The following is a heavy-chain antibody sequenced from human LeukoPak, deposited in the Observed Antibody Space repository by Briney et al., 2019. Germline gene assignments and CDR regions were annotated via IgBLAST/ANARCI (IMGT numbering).Heavy chain of an antibody. CDR1: GGSISSYY. Sequence: KASETLSLTCTVSGGSISSYYWSWIRQPPGKGLEWIGYIYYSGSTNYNPSLKSRVTISVDTSKNQFSLKLSPVTAADTAVYYCARGEIQLWLLVGAFDIWGQGTMVTVSS. J-gene: IGHJ3*02. V-gene: IGHV4-59*01. CDR3: ARGEIQLWLLVGAFDI. CDR2: IYYSGST. D-gene: IGHD5-18*01.